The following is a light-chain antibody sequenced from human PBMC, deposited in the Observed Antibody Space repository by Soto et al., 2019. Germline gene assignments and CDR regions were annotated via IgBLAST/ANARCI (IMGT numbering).Light chain of an antibody. CDR2: DVN. CDR1: SSDIGGYNY. J-gene: IGLJ1*01. V-gene: IGLV2-11*01. CDR3: CSYAGSYTYV. Sequence: QSARAQPRSVSGSPGQSVTMSCTGTSSDIGGYNYVSWYQQYPGKAPKLMIYDVNKRPSGVPDRFSGSKSGNTASLTISGLQPEDEADYYCCSYAGSYTYVFATGTKVTVL.